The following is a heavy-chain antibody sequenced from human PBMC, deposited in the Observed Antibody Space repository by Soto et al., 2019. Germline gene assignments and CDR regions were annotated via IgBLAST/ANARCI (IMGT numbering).Heavy chain of an antibody. D-gene: IGHD3-10*02. Sequence: GGSLRLSCAASGFTFSNAWMSWVRQAPGKGLEWVGRIKSKTDGGTTDYAAPVKGRFTISRDDSKNTLYLQMNSLKTEDTAVYYCTTHGRGDHYYYYYYMDVWGKGTTVTVFS. CDR3: TTHGRGDHYYYYYYMDV. V-gene: IGHV3-15*01. CDR2: IKSKTDGGTT. CDR1: GFTFSNAW. J-gene: IGHJ6*03.